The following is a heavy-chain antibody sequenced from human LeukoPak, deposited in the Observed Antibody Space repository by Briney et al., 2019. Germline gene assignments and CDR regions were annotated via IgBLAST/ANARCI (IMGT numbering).Heavy chain of an antibody. V-gene: IGHV3-23*01. Sequence: GGSLRLSCAASGFTFSTYAMSWVRQAPGKGLEWFSSITSSGANTYHAVSVKGRFTISRDNSKNTLHLQMNSLRAEDTAVYYCARDQNRGSDVWGKGTTVTVSS. CDR1: GFTFSTYA. J-gene: IGHJ6*04. D-gene: IGHD3-10*01. CDR3: ARDQNRGSDV. CDR2: ITSSGANT.